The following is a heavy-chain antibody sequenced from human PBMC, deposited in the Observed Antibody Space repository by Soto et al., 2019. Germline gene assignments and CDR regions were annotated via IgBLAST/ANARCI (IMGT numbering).Heavy chain of an antibody. Sequence: QVQLVESGGGVVQPGRSLRLSCAASGFTFSSYGMHWVRQAPGKGLEWVAVIWYDGSNKYYADSVKGRFTISRDNSKNTLYLQMYSLRAEDTAVYYCARERRELWDYYGMDVWGQGTTVTVSS. CDR3: ARERRELWDYYGMDV. CDR2: IWYDGSNK. D-gene: IGHD1-26*01. J-gene: IGHJ6*02. CDR1: GFTFSSYG. V-gene: IGHV3-33*01.